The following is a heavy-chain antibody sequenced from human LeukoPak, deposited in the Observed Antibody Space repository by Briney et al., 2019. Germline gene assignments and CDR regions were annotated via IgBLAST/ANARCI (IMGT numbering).Heavy chain of an antibody. Sequence: PGGSLRLSCAASGFMFSNYWMSWVRQAPGKGLEWVANIKQDGSEKYYVDSVKGRFTISRDNAKNSLIVQMNSLRAEDTAVYFCAKVTGSTPPVVYYFDYWGQGTLVTVSS. V-gene: IGHV3-7*01. D-gene: IGHD1-20*01. CDR2: IKQDGSEK. J-gene: IGHJ4*02. CDR1: GFMFSNYW. CDR3: AKVTGSTPPVVYYFDY.